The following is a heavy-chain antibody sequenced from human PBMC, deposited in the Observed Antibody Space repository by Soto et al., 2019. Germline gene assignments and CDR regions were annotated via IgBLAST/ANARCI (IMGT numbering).Heavy chain of an antibody. D-gene: IGHD3-3*01. CDR1: GGSLSSYY. J-gene: IGHJ4*02. Sequence: QVQLQESGPGLVKPSETLSLTCTVSGGSLSSYYWSWIRQPQGKGLEWIGYIYSTGSTNYHPGLKRLVNMSVDTTRNQFYMNLNAVSAADTAVYYCARARSISPYRPLEYWGQGILVTVSS. CDR2: IYSTGST. V-gene: IGHV4-59*01. CDR3: ARARSISPYRPLEY.